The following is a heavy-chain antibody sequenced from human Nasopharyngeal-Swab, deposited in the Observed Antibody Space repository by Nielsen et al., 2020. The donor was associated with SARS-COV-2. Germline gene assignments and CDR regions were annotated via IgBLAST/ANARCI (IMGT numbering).Heavy chain of an antibody. CDR2: VYYDGST. CDR3: GLYCGPTSCSAHY. CDR1: DSSVSSSSHY. V-gene: IGHV4-61*01. J-gene: IGHJ4*02. Sequence: AGTLSLTCRVSDSSVSSSSHYWSWMRQPPGKGLEWIGYVYYDGSTNYNPSLKSRVIMSVDTSKNPFSLKVTSVSAADTAVDYCGLYCGPTSCSAHYWGQGTLVTVSS. D-gene: IGHD2-21*01.